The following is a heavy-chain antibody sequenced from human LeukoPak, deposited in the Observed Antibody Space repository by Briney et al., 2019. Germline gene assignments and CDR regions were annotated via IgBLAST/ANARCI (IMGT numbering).Heavy chain of an antibody. Sequence: PSETLSLTCTVSGYSISSGYYWGWIRQPPGKGLEWIGSIYHSGSTYDNPSLKRRVTMSVDTSKNQFSLKLSSVTAADTAVYYCAASTKYYDILTGYYSNWFDPWGQGTLVTVSS. CDR3: AASTKYYDILTGYYSNWFDP. CDR2: IYHSGST. D-gene: IGHD3-9*01. J-gene: IGHJ5*02. V-gene: IGHV4-38-2*02. CDR1: GYSISSGYY.